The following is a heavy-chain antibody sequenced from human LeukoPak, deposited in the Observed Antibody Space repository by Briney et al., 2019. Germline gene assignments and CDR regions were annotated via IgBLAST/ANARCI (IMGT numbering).Heavy chain of an antibody. CDR2: IYPGDSDT. V-gene: IGHV5-51*01. Sequence: GESLKISCQSSEHSFASYWIGWVRQMPGQGLEWMGIIYPGDSDTRYSPSFEGQVTISVDKSITTAYLQWTSLKASDTAMYYCARLAGNNWLDPWGQGTLVTVSS. J-gene: IGHJ5*02. CDR3: ARLAGNNWLDP. CDR1: EHSFASYW.